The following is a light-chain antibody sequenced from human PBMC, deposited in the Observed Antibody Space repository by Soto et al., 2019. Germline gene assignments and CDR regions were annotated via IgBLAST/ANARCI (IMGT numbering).Light chain of an antibody. Sequence: DVVMTQSPLSLPVTPGEPASISCRSSQSLLHSNGYKYLNWYLQKPGQSPLLPIYLTSTRASGDPDRCNGIVSGRDFTLNISKVEADDVGVYYCMQALQSPFTFGPGTKVYIK. J-gene: IGKJ3*01. CDR3: MQALQSPFT. CDR2: LTS. CDR1: QSLLHSNGYKY. V-gene: IGKV2-28*01.